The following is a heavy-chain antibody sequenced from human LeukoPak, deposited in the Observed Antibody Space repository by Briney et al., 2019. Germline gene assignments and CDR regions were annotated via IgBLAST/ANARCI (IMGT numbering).Heavy chain of an antibody. CDR2: ISGSSRHI. CDR1: GFTFSDYF. V-gene: IGHV3-21*01. CDR3: ARGYCGGDCYGD. Sequence: GGSRRLSCAASGFTFSDYFMNWVRQAPGKGLEYVSSISGSSRHIYYADSVKGRFTISRDNTKSSLYLQMNSLRVEDMAVYYCARGYCGGDCYGDWGQGTLVTVSS. J-gene: IGHJ1*01. D-gene: IGHD2-21*02.